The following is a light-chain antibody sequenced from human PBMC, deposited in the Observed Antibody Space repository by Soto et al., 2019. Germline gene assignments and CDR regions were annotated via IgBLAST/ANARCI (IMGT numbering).Light chain of an antibody. J-gene: IGKJ5*01. Sequence: EVVMTQSPATLSVSPGERATLSCRASESVSSNLAWYQQRPGQAPRLVIYGASTRATGIPARFSGGGSGTEFTLTIGSLQSEDFAVYYCQQRHMWPITFGQGTRLEIK. CDR3: QQRHMWPIT. CDR2: GAS. V-gene: IGKV3-15*01. CDR1: ESVSSN.